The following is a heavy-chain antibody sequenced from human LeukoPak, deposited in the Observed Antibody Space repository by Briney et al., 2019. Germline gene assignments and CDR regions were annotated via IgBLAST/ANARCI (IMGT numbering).Heavy chain of an antibody. Sequence: GGSLRLSCAASGFTFSSYWMSWVRQAPGKGLEWVANIKQDGSEKYYVDSVKGRFTISRDNAKNSLYLQMNSPRAEDTAVYYCARRADNRGNYFDYWGQGTLVTVSS. CDR1: GFTFSSYW. D-gene: IGHD1-14*01. CDR2: IKQDGSEK. CDR3: ARRADNRGNYFDY. J-gene: IGHJ4*02. V-gene: IGHV3-7*01.